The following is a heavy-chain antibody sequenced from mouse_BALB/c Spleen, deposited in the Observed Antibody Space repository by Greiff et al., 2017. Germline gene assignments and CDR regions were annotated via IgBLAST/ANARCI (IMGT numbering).Heavy chain of an antibody. CDR1: GYAFTNYL. Sequence: VQLQQSGAELVRPGTSVKVSCKASGYAFTNYLIEWVKQRPGQGLELIGVINPGSGGTKYNEKFKGKATLTSDKSSSTAYMELSSLTSEDSAVYYCARRDGNYEGFAYWGQGTLVTVSA. V-gene: IGHV1-54*01. D-gene: IGHD2-1*01. CDR3: ARRDGNYEGFAY. J-gene: IGHJ3*01. CDR2: INPGSGGT.